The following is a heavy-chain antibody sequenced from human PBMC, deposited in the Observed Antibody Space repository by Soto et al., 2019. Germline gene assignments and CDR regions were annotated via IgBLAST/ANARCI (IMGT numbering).Heavy chain of an antibody. Sequence: QVQLVQSGAEVKKPGSSVKVSCKASGGTFSSYAISWVRQAPGQGLEWMGGIIPIFGTANYAQKFQGRVTITADESTSTAYRELSSLRSEDTAVYYCARYGSGSYYTSYYFDYWGEGALVTDSS. V-gene: IGHV1-69*01. D-gene: IGHD3-10*01. CDR3: ARYGSGSYYTSYYFDY. CDR1: GGTFSSYA. J-gene: IGHJ4*02. CDR2: IIPIFGTA.